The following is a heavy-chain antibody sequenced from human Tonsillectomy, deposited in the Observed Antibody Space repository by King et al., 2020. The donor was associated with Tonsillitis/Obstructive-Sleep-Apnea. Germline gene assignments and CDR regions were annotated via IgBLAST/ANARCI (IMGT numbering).Heavy chain of an antibody. CDR2: IYYTGST. Sequence: QLQESGPGLVKPSETLSLTCTVSGHSIRSNSYYWGWIRQPPGKGLEWIGTIYYTGSTYYNPSLKSRVTISVDTSKNQFSLKLSSVTAADTAVYYCARHVRDGYGTNFDYWGQGTLVTVSS. D-gene: IGHD5-24*01. CDR1: GHSIRSNSYY. J-gene: IGHJ4*02. CDR3: ARHVRDGYGTNFDY. V-gene: IGHV4-39*01.